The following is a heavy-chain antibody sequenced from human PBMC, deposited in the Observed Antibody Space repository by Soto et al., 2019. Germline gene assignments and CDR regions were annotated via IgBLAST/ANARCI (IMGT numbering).Heavy chain of an antibody. Sequence: KASETLSLTCAVYGGSFSGYYWSWIRQPPGKGLEWIGEINHSGSTNYNPSLKSRVTISVDTSKNQFSLKLSSVTAADTAVYYCARLRAAAGKYTYYYYGMDVWGQGTTVTVSS. J-gene: IGHJ6*02. CDR3: ARLRAAAGKYTYYYYGMDV. D-gene: IGHD6-13*01. CDR2: INHSGST. CDR1: GGSFSGYY. V-gene: IGHV4-34*01.